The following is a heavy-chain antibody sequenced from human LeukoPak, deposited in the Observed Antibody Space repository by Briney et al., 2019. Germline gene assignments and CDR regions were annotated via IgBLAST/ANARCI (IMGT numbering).Heavy chain of an antibody. J-gene: IGHJ4*02. CDR1: GYTLTELS. CDR2: FDPEDGET. Sequence: APVKVSCKVSGYTLTELSMHWVRQAPGKGLEWMGGFDPEDGETIYAQKFQGRVTMTEDTSTDTAYMELSSLRSEDTAVYYCATQRADIGSGWYVGGYWGQGTLVTVSS. D-gene: IGHD6-19*01. CDR3: ATQRADIGSGWYVGGY. V-gene: IGHV1-24*01.